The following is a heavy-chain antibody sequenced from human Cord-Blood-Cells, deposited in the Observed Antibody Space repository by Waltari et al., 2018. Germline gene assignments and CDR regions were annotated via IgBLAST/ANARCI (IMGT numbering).Heavy chain of an antibody. CDR3: ARDQGRSYHFDY. J-gene: IGHJ4*02. D-gene: IGHD1-26*01. Sequence: QVQLQQWGAGLLKPSETLSLTCAVYGGSFSGYYWSWIRQPPGKGLEWIGEINHSGSTNYTPSLKSRVTISVDTSKNQFSLKLSSVTAADTAVYYCARDQGRSYHFDYWGQGTLVTVSS. V-gene: IGHV4-34*01. CDR1: GGSFSGYY. CDR2: INHSGST.